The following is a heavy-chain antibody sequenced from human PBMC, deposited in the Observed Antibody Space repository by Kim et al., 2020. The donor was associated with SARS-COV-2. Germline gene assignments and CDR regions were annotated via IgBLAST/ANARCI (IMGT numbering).Heavy chain of an antibody. D-gene: IGHD2-2*02. CDR3: ARGRTSCYNCPNRGQYYF. Sequence: SETLSLTCAVYGGSFSGYYWSWIRQPPGKGLEWIGEINHSGSTNYNPSLKSRVTISVDTSKNQFSLKLSSVTAADTAVYYCARGRTSCYNCPNRGQYYF. V-gene: IGHV4-34*01. J-gene: IGHJ4*01. CDR2: INHSGST. CDR1: GGSFSGYY.